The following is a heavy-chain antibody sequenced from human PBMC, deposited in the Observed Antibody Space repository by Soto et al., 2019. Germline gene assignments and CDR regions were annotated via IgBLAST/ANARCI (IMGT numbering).Heavy chain of an antibody. D-gene: IGHD3-10*01. V-gene: IGHV3-74*01. J-gene: IGHJ6*03. CDR1: EFTFSVRS. CDR3: ARGWFGPDV. CDR2: IDRVGTDS. Sequence: EVQLVESGGGLVQPGGSLRPSCAASEFTFSVRSVPWVRQAPGKGLVWVSGIDRVGTDSTYADSVKGRFTSSRDNAKNTVYLQMNSLRVEDTAVYYCARGWFGPDVWGKGTTVTVSS.